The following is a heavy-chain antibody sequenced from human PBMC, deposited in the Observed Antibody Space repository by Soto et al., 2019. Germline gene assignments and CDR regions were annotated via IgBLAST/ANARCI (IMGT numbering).Heavy chain of an antibody. D-gene: IGHD1-26*01. CDR2: ISWNSGSI. CDR3: AKGRGGRYGRYYSDY. Sequence: EVQLVESGGGLVQPGRSLRLSCAASGFTFDDYAMHWVRQAPGKGLEWVSGISWNSGSIGYPDSVKGRFTISRDNAKNSLYLQMNSLRAEDTALYYCAKGRGGRYGRYYSDYWGQGPLVTVSS. CDR1: GFTFDDYA. V-gene: IGHV3-9*01. J-gene: IGHJ4*02.